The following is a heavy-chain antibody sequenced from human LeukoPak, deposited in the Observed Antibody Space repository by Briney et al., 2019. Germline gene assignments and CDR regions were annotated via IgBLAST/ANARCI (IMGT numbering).Heavy chain of an antibody. CDR3: ARSPHGGNSGFDY. J-gene: IGHJ4*02. Sequence: SGGSLRLSCAASGFTVSSYDMHWVRQPAGKGPEWVSGIGSAGGTYYPGSVKGRFTILRENAKNSLYLQMNSLRAGDTAVYYCARSPHGGNSGFDYWGQGTLVTVSS. CDR2: IGSAGGT. V-gene: IGHV3-13*04. D-gene: IGHD4-23*01. CDR1: GFTVSSYD.